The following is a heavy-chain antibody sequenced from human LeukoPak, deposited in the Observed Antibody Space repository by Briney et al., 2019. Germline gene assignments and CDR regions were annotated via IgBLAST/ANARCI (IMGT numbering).Heavy chain of an antibody. D-gene: IGHD1-26*01. Sequence: GGSLRLSCAASGFTFSSYSMNWVRQAPGKGLEWVSYISSSSSSIYYADSVKGRFTISRDNAKNSLYLQMNSLRAEDTALYYCASGGIYYGAAFDFWGQGSLVTVSA. J-gene: IGHJ4*02. V-gene: IGHV3-48*04. CDR2: ISSSSSSI. CDR1: GFTFSSYS. CDR3: ASGGIYYGAAFDF.